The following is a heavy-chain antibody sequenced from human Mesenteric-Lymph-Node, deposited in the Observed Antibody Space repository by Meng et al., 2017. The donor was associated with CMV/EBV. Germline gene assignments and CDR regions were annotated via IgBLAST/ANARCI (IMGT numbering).Heavy chain of an antibody. D-gene: IGHD2-2*01. CDR3: ARDRKCSSTSCRFDY. V-gene: IGHV1-18*01. CDR1: GDTFTSNG. J-gene: IGHJ4*02. CDR2: ISAYNGNT. Sequence: SGDTFTSNGISWLRQAPGPELECMGCISAYNGNTNFSQKLQGRVTMTTDTSTSTAYMELRSLRSDDTAVYYCARDRKCSSTSCRFDYWGQGTLVTVSS.